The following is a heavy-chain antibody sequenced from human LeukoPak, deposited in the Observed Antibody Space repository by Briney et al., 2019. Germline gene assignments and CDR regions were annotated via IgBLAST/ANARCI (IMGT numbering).Heavy chain of an antibody. CDR3: AMTGGKSDSYWDFDL. J-gene: IGHJ2*01. Sequence: GGSLRLSCAASEFTFSTYWMSWVRQAPGKGLEWVANIKQDGSEKYYVDSVKGRFTISRDNAKNSLYLHMNSLRAEDTAVYYCAMTGGKSDSYWDFDLWGRGTLVTVSS. V-gene: IGHV3-7*03. CDR1: EFTFSTYW. D-gene: IGHD4-23*01. CDR2: IKQDGSEK.